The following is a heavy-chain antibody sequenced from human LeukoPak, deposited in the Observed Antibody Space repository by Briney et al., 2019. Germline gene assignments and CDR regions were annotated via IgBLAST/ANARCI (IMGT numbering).Heavy chain of an antibody. V-gene: IGHV4-59*01. CDR2: VYYSETT. D-gene: IGHD3-22*01. J-gene: IGHJ4*02. Sequence: SETLSLTCTVSGGSISNYYWSWIRQPPGKGLEWIGYVYYSETTNYNPSLKGRVTISVDTSKNQFSLKLSSVTAADTAVYYCARSFGTSGYYSSTLRPHFDYWGQGTLVTVSS. CDR3: ARSFGTSGYYSSTLRPHFDY. CDR1: GGSISNYY.